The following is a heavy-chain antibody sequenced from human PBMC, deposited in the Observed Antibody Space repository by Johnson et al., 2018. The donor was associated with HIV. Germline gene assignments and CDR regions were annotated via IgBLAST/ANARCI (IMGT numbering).Heavy chain of an antibody. Sequence: QVQLVESGGGVVQPGRSLRLSCAASGFIFSSYGTHWVRQAPGKGLEWVAGIWYDGSNEYYADSVKGRFSISSDISKNTLFLQMNSLRVEDTAVYYCAKCSWGSSLSDAFDVWGQGTMVTVSS. CDR2: IWYDGSNE. CDR3: AKCSWGSSLSDAFDV. CDR1: GFIFSSYG. J-gene: IGHJ3*01. D-gene: IGHD6-13*01. V-gene: IGHV3-33*06.